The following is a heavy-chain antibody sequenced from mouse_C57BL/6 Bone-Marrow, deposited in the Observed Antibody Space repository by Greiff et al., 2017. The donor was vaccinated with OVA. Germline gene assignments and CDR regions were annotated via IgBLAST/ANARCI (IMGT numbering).Heavy chain of an antibody. V-gene: IGHV5-17*01. CDR3: ARTGLLFSFAY. CDR1: GFTFSDYG. D-gene: IGHD2-3*01. Sequence: EVKLMESGGGLVKPGGSLKLSCAASGFTFSDYGMHWVRQAPEKGLEWVAYISSGSSTIYYADTVKGRFTISRDNAKNTLFLQMTSLRSEDTAMYYCARTGLLFSFAYWGQGTLVTVSA. CDR2: ISSGSSTI. J-gene: IGHJ3*01.